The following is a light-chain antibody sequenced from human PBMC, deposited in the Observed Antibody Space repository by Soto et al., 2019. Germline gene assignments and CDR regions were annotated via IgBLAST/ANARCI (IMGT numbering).Light chain of an antibody. Sequence: QSALTQPASVSGSPGQSITISCTGTSSDVGGYNYVSWYQQHPGKDPKLMIYDVSNRPSGVSNRFSGSKSGNTASLTISGLQAEDEADYYCSSYTRSSTVVFGGGTTVTVL. CDR1: SSDVGGYNY. CDR2: DVS. J-gene: IGLJ2*01. CDR3: SSYTRSSTVV. V-gene: IGLV2-14*01.